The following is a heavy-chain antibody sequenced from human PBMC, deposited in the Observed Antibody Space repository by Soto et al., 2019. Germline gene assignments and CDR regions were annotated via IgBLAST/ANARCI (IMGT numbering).Heavy chain of an antibody. CDR1: GYTLTELS. V-gene: IGHV1-24*01. Sequence: ASVKVSCKVSGYTLTELSMHWVRQAPGKGLEWMGGFDPEDGETIYAQKFQGRVTMTEDTSTDTAYMELSSLRSEDTAVYYCATEPLRSYFPPHWGPGTLVTVSS. CDR2: FDPEDGET. CDR3: ATEPLRSYFPPH. J-gene: IGHJ4*02. D-gene: IGHD1-26*01.